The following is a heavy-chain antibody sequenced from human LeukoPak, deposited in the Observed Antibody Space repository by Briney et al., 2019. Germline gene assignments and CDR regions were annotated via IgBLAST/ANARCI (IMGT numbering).Heavy chain of an antibody. D-gene: IGHD2-2*01. CDR3: ARVMGRYCSSTSCYVDY. CDR1: GFSVSSTY. V-gene: IGHV3-30*03. Sequence: GGSLRLSCAVSGFSVSSTYMTWVRQAPGKGLEWVAVISYDGSNKYYADSVKGRFTISRDNSKNTLYLQMNSLRAEDTAVYYCARVMGRYCSSTSCYVDYWGQGTLVTVSS. J-gene: IGHJ4*02. CDR2: ISYDGSNK.